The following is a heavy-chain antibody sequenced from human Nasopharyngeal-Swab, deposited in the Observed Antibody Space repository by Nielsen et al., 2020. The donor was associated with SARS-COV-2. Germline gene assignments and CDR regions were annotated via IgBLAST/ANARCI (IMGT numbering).Heavy chain of an antibody. Sequence: GESLKISCAASGFRFDSYAMRWVRQAPGKGLECVSAIRGSGITTYYADSVKGRFTISRDNSKNTVYLQMDSLRAEDAAIYYCAKDMAAGYFFDFWGQGTLVTVSS. D-gene: IGHD6-13*01. CDR1: GFRFDSYA. CDR2: IRGSGITT. J-gene: IGHJ4*02. V-gene: IGHV3-23*01. CDR3: AKDMAAGYFFDF.